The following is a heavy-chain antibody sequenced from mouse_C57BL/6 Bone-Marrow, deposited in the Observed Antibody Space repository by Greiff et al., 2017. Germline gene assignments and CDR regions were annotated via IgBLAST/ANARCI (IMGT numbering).Heavy chain of an antibody. V-gene: IGHV1-63*01. CDR3: ARWGYYYGSSDWYFYV. CDR2: IYPGGGYT. Sequence: VKVVESGAELVRPGTSVKMSCKASGYTFTNYWIGWAKQRPGHGLEWIGDIYPGGGYTNYNEKFKGKATMTADKSSSTADMQFSSLTSEDSAIYYCARWGYYYGSSDWYFYVWGTGTTVTVSS. CDR1: GYTFTNYW. D-gene: IGHD1-1*01. J-gene: IGHJ1*03.